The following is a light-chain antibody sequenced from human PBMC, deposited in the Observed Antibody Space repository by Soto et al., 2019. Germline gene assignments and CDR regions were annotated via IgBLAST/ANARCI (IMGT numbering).Light chain of an antibody. CDR3: CSYTTSSTLV. V-gene: IGLV2-14*01. Sequence: QSALTQPASVSGSPGQSITISCTGTSSDVGRYNHVSWYQHHPGKAPKLIIYEVSNRPSGLSNRFSASKSGNTASLTISGLQAEDEADYYCCSYTTSSTLVFGTGTKLTVL. CDR1: SSDVGRYNH. CDR2: EVS. J-gene: IGLJ1*01.